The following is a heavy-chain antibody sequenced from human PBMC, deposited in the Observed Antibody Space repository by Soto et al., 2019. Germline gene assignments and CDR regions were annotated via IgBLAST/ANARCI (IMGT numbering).Heavy chain of an antibody. CDR2: TSYDGSNK. Sequence: QVQLVESGGGVVQPGTSLRLSCVGSGFTFRSYVIHWVRQAPGQGLECVALTSYDGSNKYYDDSVKGRFTISRDNSRNTVDLQMDSLRLEVTALYNCARWGTTGGLDVWGQGTLVSVSS. CDR1: GFTFRSYV. D-gene: IGHD3-16*01. V-gene: IGHV3-30*19. J-gene: IGHJ4*02. CDR3: ARWGTTGGLDV.